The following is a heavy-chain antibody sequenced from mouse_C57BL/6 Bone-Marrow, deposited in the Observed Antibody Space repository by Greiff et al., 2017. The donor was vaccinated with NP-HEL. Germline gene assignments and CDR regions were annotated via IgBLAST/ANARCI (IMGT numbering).Heavy chain of an antibody. V-gene: IGHV5-6*02. Sequence: EVKLVESGGDLVKPGGSLKLSCAASGFTFSSYGMSWVRQTPDKRLEWVATISSGGSYTYYPDSVKGRFTISRDNAKNTLYLQMSSLKSEDTAMYYCARHGNPGTYWYFDVWGTGTTVTVSS. D-gene: IGHD4-1*01. CDR2: ISSGGSYT. J-gene: IGHJ1*03. CDR1: GFTFSSYG. CDR3: ARHGNPGTYWYFDV.